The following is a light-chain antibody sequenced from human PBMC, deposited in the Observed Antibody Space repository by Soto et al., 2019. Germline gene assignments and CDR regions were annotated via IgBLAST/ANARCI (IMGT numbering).Light chain of an antibody. CDR2: NNN. CDR3: GAWDDSLNGLV. J-gene: IGLJ1*01. Sequence: QSVLTQPPSASGTPGQRVPISCSGSSSNIGSNTVNWYQQLPGTAPKLLIYNNNQRPSRVPDRFSGSKSGTSASLAISGLQADDEADYYCGAWDDSLNGLVFGTGTKLTVL. V-gene: IGLV1-44*01. CDR1: SSNIGSNT.